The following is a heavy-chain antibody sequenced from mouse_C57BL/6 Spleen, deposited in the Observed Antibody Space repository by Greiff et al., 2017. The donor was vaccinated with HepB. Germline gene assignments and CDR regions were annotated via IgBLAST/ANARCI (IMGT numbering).Heavy chain of an antibody. J-gene: IGHJ2*01. Sequence: DVHLVESGGGLVKPGGSLKLSCAASGFTFSSYAMSWVRQTPEKRLEWVATISDGGSYTYYPDNVKGRFTISRDNAKNNLYLQMSHLKSEDTAMYYCARDSVSGPFDYWGQGTTLTVSS. CDR3: ARDSVSGPFDY. CDR2: ISDGGSYT. CDR1: GFTFSSYA. V-gene: IGHV5-4*01. D-gene: IGHD3-2*02.